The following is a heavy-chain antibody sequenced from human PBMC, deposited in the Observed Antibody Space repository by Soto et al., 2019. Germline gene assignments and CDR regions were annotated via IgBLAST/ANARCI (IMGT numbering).Heavy chain of an antibody. CDR1: GGTFSSYA. CDR2: IIPIFGTA. D-gene: IGHD3-22*01. CDR3: ARDMKVPYYYDSSGYFLPYYFDY. J-gene: IGHJ4*02. V-gene: IGHV1-69*06. Sequence: ASVKVTCKASGGTFSSYAISWVRQAPGQGLEWMGGIIPIFGTANYAQKFQGRVTITADKSTSTAYMELSSLRSEDTAVYYCARDMKVPYYYDSSGYFLPYYFDYWGQGTLVTLSS.